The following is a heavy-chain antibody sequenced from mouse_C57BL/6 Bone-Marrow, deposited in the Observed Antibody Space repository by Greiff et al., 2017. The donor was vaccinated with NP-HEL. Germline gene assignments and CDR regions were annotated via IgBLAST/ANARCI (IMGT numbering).Heavy chain of an antibody. J-gene: IGHJ3*01. Sequence: VQLQQSGPELVKPGASVKISCKASGYTFTDYYMNWVKQSHGKSLEWIGDINPNNGGTSYNQKFKGKATLTVDKSSSTAYMELRSLTSEDSAVYYCARAYYSNYGFAYWGQGTLVTVSA. CDR2: INPNNGGT. CDR3: ARAYYSNYGFAY. D-gene: IGHD2-5*01. V-gene: IGHV1-26*01. CDR1: GYTFTDYY.